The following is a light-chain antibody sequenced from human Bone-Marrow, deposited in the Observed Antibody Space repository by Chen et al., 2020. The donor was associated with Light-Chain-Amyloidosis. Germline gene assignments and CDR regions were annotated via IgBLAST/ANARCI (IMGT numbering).Light chain of an antibody. CDR1: QSVSSN. J-gene: IGKJ1*01. Sequence: MTQSPSTLSASVGDRVTITCRASQSVSSNLAWYQQKLGQAPRLLIYGASTRATGIPARFSGSGSGTEFTLTISSLQPEDFAVYFCQQYNNWPRTFGQGIKVEIK. CDR2: GAS. CDR3: QQYNNWPRT. V-gene: IGKV3-15*01.